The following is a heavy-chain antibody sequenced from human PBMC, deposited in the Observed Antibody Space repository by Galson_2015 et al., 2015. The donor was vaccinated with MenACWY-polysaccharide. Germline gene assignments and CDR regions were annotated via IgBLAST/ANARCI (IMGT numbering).Heavy chain of an antibody. J-gene: IGHJ1*01. V-gene: IGHV3-7*01. CDR3: ARDGDPGTTAEYFQH. Sequence: SLRLSCAASGFTFSSYWMSWVRQAPGKGLEWVANIKQDGSEKYYVDSVKGRFTISRDNAKNSLYLQMNSLRAEDTAVYYCARDGDPGTTAEYFQHWGQGTLVTVSS. CDR1: GFTFSSYW. CDR2: IKQDGSEK. D-gene: IGHD2/OR15-2a*01.